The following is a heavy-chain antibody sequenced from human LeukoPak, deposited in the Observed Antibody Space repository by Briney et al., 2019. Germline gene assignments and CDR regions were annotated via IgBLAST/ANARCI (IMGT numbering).Heavy chain of an antibody. V-gene: IGHV3-9*01. CDR2: ISWDSGNS. Sequence: GGSLRLSCAASGFTFDDYAMHWVRQAPGKGLEWVSSISWDSGNSVYAPSVKGRFTISRDNANNLLYLQMNSLRGEDTAVYYCTRDRSRAEDDWGQGTLVTVSS. CDR3: TRDRSRAEDD. CDR1: GFTFDDYA. D-gene: IGHD1-14*01. J-gene: IGHJ4*02.